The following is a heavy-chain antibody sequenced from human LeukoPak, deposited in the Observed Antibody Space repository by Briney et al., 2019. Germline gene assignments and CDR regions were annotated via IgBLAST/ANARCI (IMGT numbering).Heavy chain of an antibody. CDR3: VLASYNTYFFEY. CDR2: IFPDTSDN. J-gene: IGHJ4*02. CDR1: EYTSSNYW. Sequence: GESLRISCQGSEYTSSNYWIGWVSQMPGKGLEWMGIIFPDTSDNRFSPSSRGQVTISVDKSISTAFLQWSSLKASDTAVYYCVLASYNTYFFEYWGQGTPVTVSS. V-gene: IGHV5-51*01. D-gene: IGHD1-14*01.